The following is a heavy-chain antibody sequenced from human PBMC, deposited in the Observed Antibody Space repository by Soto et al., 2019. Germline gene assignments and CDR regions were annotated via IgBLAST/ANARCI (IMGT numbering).Heavy chain of an antibody. D-gene: IGHD6-19*01. CDR1: GFTFSSYA. V-gene: IGHV3-30-3*01. CDR2: ISYDGSNK. Sequence: GGSLRLSCAASGFTFSSYAMHWVRQAPGKGLEWVAVISYDGSNKYYADSVKGRFTISRDNSKNTLYLQMNSLRAEDTAVYYCARDGYSSGWLGAFDIWGQGTMVTVS. CDR3: ARDGYSSGWLGAFDI. J-gene: IGHJ3*02.